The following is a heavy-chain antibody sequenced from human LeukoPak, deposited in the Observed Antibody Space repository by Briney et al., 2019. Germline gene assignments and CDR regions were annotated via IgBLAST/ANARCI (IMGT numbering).Heavy chain of an antibody. V-gene: IGHV1-2*02. D-gene: IGHD5-24*01. CDR2: INPNSAGT. J-gene: IGHJ4*02. CDR1: AYTFTGYY. Sequence: GASVKVSCKASAYTFTGYYMHWVRQATGQGLEWMGWINPNSAGTNYAQKFQGRVTMTRDTSISTAYMELSRLRSDDTAVYYCARVPDGYINYFDYWGQGTLVTVSS. CDR3: ARVPDGYINYFDY.